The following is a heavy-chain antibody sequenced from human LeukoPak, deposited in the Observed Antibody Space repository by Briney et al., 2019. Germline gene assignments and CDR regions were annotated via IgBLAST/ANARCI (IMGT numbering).Heavy chain of an antibody. Sequence: PGGSLRLSCAASGFTFSSYAMSWVRQAPGKGLEWVSGISGSGGSTYYADSVKGRFTISRDNAKNSLYLQMNSLRAEDTAVYYCARERTPAMGIVSYYMDVWGKGTTVTVSS. CDR2: ISGSGGST. D-gene: IGHD5-18*01. CDR3: ARERTPAMGIVSYYMDV. V-gene: IGHV3-23*01. CDR1: GFTFSSYA. J-gene: IGHJ6*03.